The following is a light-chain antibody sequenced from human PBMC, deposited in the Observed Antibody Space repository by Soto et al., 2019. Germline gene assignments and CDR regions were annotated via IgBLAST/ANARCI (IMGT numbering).Light chain of an antibody. V-gene: IGKV1-5*03. CDR3: QQYSTCPWT. J-gene: IGKJ1*01. CDR1: QTISTL. CDR2: KAS. Sequence: DIQMTQSPSTLSASVGDRVTITCRASQTISTLLAWYQQRPGKAPNLLIYKASSLESGVPSRFSGSGSGTEFTLTISSLQPDDFATYFCQQYSTCPWTFGKGTKVEVK.